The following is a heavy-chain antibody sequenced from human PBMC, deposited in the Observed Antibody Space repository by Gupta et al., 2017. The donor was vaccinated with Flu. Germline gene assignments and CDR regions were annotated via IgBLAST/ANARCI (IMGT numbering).Heavy chain of an antibody. D-gene: IGHD2-2*01. J-gene: IGHJ4*02. V-gene: IGHV3-15*01. CDR2: IKSNRAGGTI. CDR3: TTGGGIVVVPAKTLLGGVDY. Sequence: EWVGRIKSNRAGGTIDYGAPVEGRFPISRDDSQNTLFLQMNSLRSEDTGVYFCTTGGGIVVVPAKTLLGGVDYWGRGTLVTVSS.